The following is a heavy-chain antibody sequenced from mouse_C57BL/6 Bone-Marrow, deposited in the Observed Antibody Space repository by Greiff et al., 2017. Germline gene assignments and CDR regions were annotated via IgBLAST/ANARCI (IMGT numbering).Heavy chain of an antibody. V-gene: IGHV5-17*01. J-gene: IGHJ3*01. CDR2: ISSGSSTI. Sequence: DVMLVESGGGLVKPGGSLKLSCAASGFTFSDYGMHWVRQAPEKGLEWVAYISSGSSTIYYADPVKGRFTISRDNAKNTLFLQMTSLRSEDTAMYYWARGAGQAWFAYGGRGTLVTVSA. CDR1: GFTFSDYG. D-gene: IGHD6-1*01. CDR3: ARGAGQAWFAY.